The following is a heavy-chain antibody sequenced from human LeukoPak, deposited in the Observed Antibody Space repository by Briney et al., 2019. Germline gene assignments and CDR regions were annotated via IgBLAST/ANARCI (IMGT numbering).Heavy chain of an antibody. J-gene: IGHJ4*02. V-gene: IGHV3-48*04. D-gene: IGHD1-26*01. CDR2: ISSSSSTI. CDR3: AREKRDIVGASFDY. Sequence: GGSLRLSCAASGFTFSSYSMNWVRQAPGKGLEWVSYISSSSSTIYYADSVKGRFTISRDNAKNSLYLQMNSLRAEDTAVYYCAREKRDIVGASFDYWGQGTLVTVSS. CDR1: GFTFSSYS.